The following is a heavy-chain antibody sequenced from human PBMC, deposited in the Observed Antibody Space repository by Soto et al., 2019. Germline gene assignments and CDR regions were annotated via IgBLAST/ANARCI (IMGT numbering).Heavy chain of an antibody. D-gene: IGHD1-1*01. V-gene: IGHV3-15*01. CDR3: VEGWNDF. Sequence: EVQVVESGGDLVEPGGSLRLSCETSGFMFSSAWMSWVGQAPGKGLGGVARIKRKKDGGERDYAATVNGRFSISRDDSKSTVYLQMNSLRAEDTALYYCVEGWNDFWGQGTLVTVSS. CDR1: GFMFSSAW. J-gene: IGHJ4*02. CDR2: IKRKKDGGER.